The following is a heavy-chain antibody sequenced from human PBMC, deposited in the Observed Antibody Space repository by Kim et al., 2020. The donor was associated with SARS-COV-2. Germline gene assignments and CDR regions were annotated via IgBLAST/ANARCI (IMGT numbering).Heavy chain of an antibody. Sequence: GGSLRLSCAASRFTFSDYYMSWIRQAPGKGLEWVSYISSSSNYTNYADSVKGRFTISRDNAKNSLYLQMNSLRAEDTAVYYCARDRYSGSYWGDYYFDYWGQGTLVTVSS. V-gene: IGHV3-11*05. CDR3: ARDRYSGSYWGDYYFDY. D-gene: IGHD1-26*01. CDR2: ISSSSNYT. CDR1: RFTFSDYY. J-gene: IGHJ4*02.